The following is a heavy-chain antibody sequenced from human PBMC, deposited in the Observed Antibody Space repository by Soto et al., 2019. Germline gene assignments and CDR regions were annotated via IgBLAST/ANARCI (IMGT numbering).Heavy chain of an antibody. D-gene: IGHD3-10*01. CDR1: GGSISSYY. Sequence: SETLSLTCTVSGGSISSYYWSWIRQPPGKGLEWIGYIYYSGSTNYNPSLKSRVTISVDTSKNQFSLKLSSVTAADTAVYYCARGRRKLLWFGEDGKFDYWGQGTLVTVSS. V-gene: IGHV4-59*12. J-gene: IGHJ4*02. CDR3: ARGRRKLLWFGEDGKFDY. CDR2: IYYSGST.